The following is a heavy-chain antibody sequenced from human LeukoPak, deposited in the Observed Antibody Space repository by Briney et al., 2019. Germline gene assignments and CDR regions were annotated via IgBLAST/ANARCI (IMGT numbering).Heavy chain of an antibody. Sequence: ASVKVSCKTSGYTFTSYGISWVRQAPGQGLEWMGWISAYNGNTNYARKLQGRVTMTTDTSTSTAYMELRSLRSDDTAVYYCAKSSGDYFFDYWGQGTLVTVSS. V-gene: IGHV1-18*01. J-gene: IGHJ4*02. CDR2: ISAYNGNT. CDR3: AKSSGDYFFDY. D-gene: IGHD3-22*01. CDR1: GYTFTSYG.